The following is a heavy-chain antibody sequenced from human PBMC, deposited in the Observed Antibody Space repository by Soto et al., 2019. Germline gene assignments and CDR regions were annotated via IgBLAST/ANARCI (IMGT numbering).Heavy chain of an antibody. Sequence: ASVKVSCKASGYTFTSYDINWVRQATGQGLEWMGWMNPNSGNTGYAQKFQGRVTMTRNTSISTAYMELSSLRSEDTAVYYCARGPYYDILTGYFGDYYYYYMDVWGKGTTVTVS. CDR2: MNPNSGNT. J-gene: IGHJ6*03. CDR1: GYTFTSYD. V-gene: IGHV1-8*01. CDR3: ARGPYYDILTGYFGDYYYYYMDV. D-gene: IGHD3-9*01.